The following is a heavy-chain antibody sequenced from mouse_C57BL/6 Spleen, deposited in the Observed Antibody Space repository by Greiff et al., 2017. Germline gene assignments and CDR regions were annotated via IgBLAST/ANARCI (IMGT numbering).Heavy chain of an antibody. Sequence: QVQLQQPGAELVMPGASVKLSCKASGYTFTSYWMHWVKQRPGQGLEWIGEIDPSDSYTNYNQKLKGKSTLTVDKSSSTAYMQLSSLTSDDSAVYYCARRPVVATYPCDYWGQGTTLTVSS. CDR3: ARRPVVATYPCDY. CDR1: GYTFTSYW. D-gene: IGHD1-1*01. J-gene: IGHJ2*01. V-gene: IGHV1-69*01. CDR2: IDPSDSYT.